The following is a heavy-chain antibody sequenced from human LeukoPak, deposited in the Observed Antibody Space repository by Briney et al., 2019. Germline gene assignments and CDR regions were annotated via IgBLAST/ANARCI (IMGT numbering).Heavy chain of an antibody. CDR3: ARGRGVTAGWDFDY. V-gene: IGHV4-34*01. CDR1: GGSFNGYY. Sequence: PSETLSLTCAVYGGSFNGYYWSWIRQPPGKGLEWIGEINHSGSTNYNPSLKSRVTISVDTSKNQFSLKLSSVTAADTAVYYCARGRGVTAGWDFDYWGQGTLVTVSS. J-gene: IGHJ4*02. D-gene: IGHD3-10*01. CDR2: INHSGST.